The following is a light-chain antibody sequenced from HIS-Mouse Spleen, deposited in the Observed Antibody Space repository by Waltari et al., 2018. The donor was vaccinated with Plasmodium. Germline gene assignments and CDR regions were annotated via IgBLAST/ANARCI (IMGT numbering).Light chain of an antibody. Sequence: SYELTQPSSVSVSPGQTARTTCSGDVLAKKYARWFQQTPGQAPVLVIYKDSERPSGSHVCFSGSSSGSTVTLTIGGAQVEDEADYYCYSAADNNRVFGGGTKLTVL. CDR2: KDS. J-gene: IGLJ3*02. CDR3: YSAADNNRV. CDR1: VLAKKY. V-gene: IGLV3-27*01.